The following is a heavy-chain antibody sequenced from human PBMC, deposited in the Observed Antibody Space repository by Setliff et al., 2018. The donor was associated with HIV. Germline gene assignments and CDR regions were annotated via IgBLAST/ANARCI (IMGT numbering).Heavy chain of an antibody. CDR1: GYTFTYLF. D-gene: IGHD3-16*02. V-gene: IGHV1-2*02. CDR3: ARAYYDSVWGSHRYRFYYFDY. CDR2: INPKSGDT. J-gene: IGHJ4*02. Sequence: GASVKVSCKSSGYTFTYLFIHWVRLAPGRGLEWMGVINPKSGDTNYAQKFQGRVTMTRDTSISTAYMELDRLGSDDTAVYYCARAYYDSVWGSHRYRFYYFDYWGQGSLVTVSS.